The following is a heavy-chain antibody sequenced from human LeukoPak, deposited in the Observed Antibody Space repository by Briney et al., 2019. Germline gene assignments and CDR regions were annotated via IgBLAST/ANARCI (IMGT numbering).Heavy chain of an antibody. CDR1: GGSISSSHW. V-gene: IGHV4-4*02. Sequence: PSETLSLTCAVSGGSISSSHWWSWVRPPPGKGLEWIADIYHSGITNYSPSLKSRVTISIDKSKNQFSLKLSSMTAADTAVYYCARGLVIAVTGWGQWELPPAGHDSWGQGTLVTVSS. D-gene: IGHD6-19*01. J-gene: IGHJ4*02. CDR2: IYHSGIT. CDR3: ARGLVIAVTGWGQWELPPAGHDS.